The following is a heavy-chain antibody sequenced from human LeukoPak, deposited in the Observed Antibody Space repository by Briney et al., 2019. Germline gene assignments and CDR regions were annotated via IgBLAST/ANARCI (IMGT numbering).Heavy chain of an antibody. CDR3: ASSIAAAGTGYFDY. CDR2: ISYDGSNK. J-gene: IGHJ4*02. V-gene: IGHV3-30*04. Sequence: GGSLRLSCTASGFTFGDYAMSWVRQAPGKGLEWGAVISYDGSNKYYADSVKGRFTISRDNSKNTLYLQMNSLRAEDTAVYYCASSIAAAGTGYFDYWGQGTLVTVSS. CDR1: GFTFGDYA. D-gene: IGHD6-13*01.